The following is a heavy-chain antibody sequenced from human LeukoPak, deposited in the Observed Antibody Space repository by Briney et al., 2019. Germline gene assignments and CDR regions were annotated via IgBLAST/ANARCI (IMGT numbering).Heavy chain of an antibody. J-gene: IGHJ4*02. Sequence: SETLSLTCTVSGGSISDTSDFWGWIRQPPGKGLEWNGSLYYSDNTYDNPSVSSGNTYYNPSLKSRVTISVDTSKNQFSLKLSSVTAADTAMYYCARRHRSYDSGGLVIDYWGQGTLVTVSS. CDR2: LYYSDNTYDNPSVSSGNT. CDR1: GGSISDTSDF. V-gene: IGHV4-39*01. D-gene: IGHD3-22*01. CDR3: ARRHRSYDSGGLVIDY.